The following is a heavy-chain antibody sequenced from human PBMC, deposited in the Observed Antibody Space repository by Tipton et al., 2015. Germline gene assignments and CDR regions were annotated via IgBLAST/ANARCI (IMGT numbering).Heavy chain of an antibody. V-gene: IGHV4-61*01. D-gene: IGHD3-10*01. CDR1: GVSVTSGSYY. J-gene: IGHJ6*02. CDR2: IYHTGST. Sequence: TLSLTCTVSGVSVTSGSYYWSWIRQPPVKGLEWIGYIYHTGSTIYNPSLKSRVTISLDRSKNQFSLKLSSVTAADTAVYYCARAFGDYQLRSSDYYSGMDVWGQGTTVTVSS. CDR3: ARAFGDYQLRSSDYYSGMDV.